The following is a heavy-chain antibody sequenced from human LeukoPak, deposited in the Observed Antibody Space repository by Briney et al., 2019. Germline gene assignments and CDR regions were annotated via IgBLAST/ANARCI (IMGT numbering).Heavy chain of an antibody. CDR2: ISSSGTYI. J-gene: IGHJ4*02. CDR1: GFTFNSYT. Sequence: GGSLRLSCAASGFTFNSYTINWVRQAPGKGLEWVSSISSSGTYIYYADSVKGRFTISRDNSKNSLFLQMNSLRAEDTAVYYCARRGLSVAGPYDYWGQGTLVTVSS. D-gene: IGHD6-19*01. V-gene: IGHV3-21*01. CDR3: ARRGLSVAGPYDY.